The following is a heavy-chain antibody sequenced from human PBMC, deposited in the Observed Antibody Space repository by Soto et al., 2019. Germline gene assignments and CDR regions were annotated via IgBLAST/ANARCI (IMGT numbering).Heavy chain of an antibody. CDR1: GFTFSDYY. V-gene: IGHV3-11*05. J-gene: IGHJ4*02. D-gene: IGHD6-19*01. CDR2: ISTTSSYT. CDR3: ARDATGWRSEYDY. Sequence: QVQLVESGGGLVKPGGSLRLSCAVSGFTFSDYYMSWIRQAPGKGLEWVSYISTTSSYTNYADSVKGRFTISRDNAKNSLYLQMHSLRAEDTAVYFCARDATGWRSEYDYWGQGTLVTVSS.